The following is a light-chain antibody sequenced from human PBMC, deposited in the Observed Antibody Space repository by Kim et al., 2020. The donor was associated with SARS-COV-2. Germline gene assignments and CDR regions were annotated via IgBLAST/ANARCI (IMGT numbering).Light chain of an antibody. CDR1: STKIGAGYD. V-gene: IGLV1-40*01. CDR3: QSYDSIRSGWV. CDR2: GNT. J-gene: IGLJ2*01. Sequence: QRVTIACTGSSTKIGAGYDVHWYQQLPGTAPKLLIYGNTNRPSGVPDRISGSKSGTSASLDITGLQAEDEADYYCQSYDSIRSGWVFGGGTQLTVL.